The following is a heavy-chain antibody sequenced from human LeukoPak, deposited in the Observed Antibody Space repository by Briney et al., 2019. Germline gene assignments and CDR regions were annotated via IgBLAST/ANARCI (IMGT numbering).Heavy chain of an antibody. CDR1: GYTLTELS. V-gene: IGHV1-24*01. CDR3: ATEVGNYYDSSGYSFY. Sequence: GASVTVSCTVSGYTLTELSMHWVRQAPGKGLEWMGGFDPEDGETIYAQKFQGRVTMTEDTSTDTAYMELSSLRSEDTAVYYCATEVGNYYDSSGYSFYWGQGTLVTVSS. J-gene: IGHJ4*02. D-gene: IGHD3-22*01. CDR2: FDPEDGET.